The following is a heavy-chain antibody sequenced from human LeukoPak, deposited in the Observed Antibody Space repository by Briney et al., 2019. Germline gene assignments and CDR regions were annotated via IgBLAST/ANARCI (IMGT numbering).Heavy chain of an antibody. D-gene: IGHD3-22*01. CDR1: GGSISSSSYY. J-gene: IGHJ6*02. Sequence: PSETLSLTCTVSGGSISSSSYYWGWIRQPPGKGLEWIGSIYYSGSTNYNPSLKSRVTISVDTSKNQFSLKLSSVTAADTAVYYCAKSYYDSSGPQPYYYGMDVWGQGTTVTVSS. V-gene: IGHV4-39*07. CDR2: IYYSGST. CDR3: AKSYYDSSGPQPYYYGMDV.